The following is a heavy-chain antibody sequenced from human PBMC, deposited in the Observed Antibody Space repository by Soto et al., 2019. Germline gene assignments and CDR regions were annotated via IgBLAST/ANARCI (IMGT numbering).Heavy chain of an antibody. V-gene: IGHV1-46*01. CDR1: GYSFRTYF. Sequence: QVQLLQSGAEVKKPGASVNISCKASGYSFRTYFIHWVRQAPGRGLEWMGVINPSGGRTKYAQRFQGRVVMTSDTSTGTVYMELSSLRSDDTAVYYCARDSNRAAAGTGWFDPWGQGSPVTVSS. CDR2: INPSGGRT. D-gene: IGHD6-13*01. J-gene: IGHJ5*02. CDR3: ARDSNRAAAGTGWFDP.